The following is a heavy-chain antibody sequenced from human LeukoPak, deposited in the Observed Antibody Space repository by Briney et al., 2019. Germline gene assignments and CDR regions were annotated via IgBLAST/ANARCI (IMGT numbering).Heavy chain of an antibody. J-gene: IGHJ4*02. V-gene: IGHV1-24*01. CDR3: ATGPTMPEPDTSPGLLDF. CDR1: GYSLTELS. D-gene: IGHD2-2*01. Sequence: ASAKLSSKVSGYSLTELSTHWVRQAPGKGREWMGGVDPESGAAMYAQKLQGRVTMTEDTSTDTAYMELNSLTSDDTAVYYCATGPTMPEPDTSPGLLDFWGQGTLVTVSS. CDR2: VDPESGAA.